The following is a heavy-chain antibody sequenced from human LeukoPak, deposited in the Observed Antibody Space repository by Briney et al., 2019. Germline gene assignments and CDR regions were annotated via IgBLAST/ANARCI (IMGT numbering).Heavy chain of an antibody. J-gene: IGHJ4*02. Sequence: SETLSLTCTVSGDSISTSNSYWGWIRQPPGKGLEWIGSIYYSGNTYYNASLKSRVTMSVDTSKNQFSLKLSSVTAADTAVYYCAREAVADPFFDYWGQGTLVTVSS. CDR2: IYYSGNT. D-gene: IGHD6-19*01. CDR3: AREAVADPFFDY. CDR1: GDSISTSNSY. V-gene: IGHV4-39*07.